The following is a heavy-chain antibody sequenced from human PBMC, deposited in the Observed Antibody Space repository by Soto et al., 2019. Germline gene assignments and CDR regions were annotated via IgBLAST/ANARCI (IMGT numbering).Heavy chain of an antibody. D-gene: IGHD1-26*01. J-gene: IGHJ4*02. CDR3: ARVARGRVVGATPPCFDY. CDR1: GGSISSGIYY. CDR2: IYYSGST. V-gene: IGHV4-31*03. Sequence: SETLSLTCTVSGGSISSGIYYWSWIRQNPGRGLEWIGHIYYSGSTYYNPSLKSRVSISVDTSKNQFSLKLTSVTAADTAVYYCARVARGRVVGATPPCFDYWGQGTLVTVSS.